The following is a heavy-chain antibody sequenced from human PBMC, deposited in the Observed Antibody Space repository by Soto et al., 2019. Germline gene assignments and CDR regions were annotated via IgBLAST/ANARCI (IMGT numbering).Heavy chain of an antibody. Sequence: NPSETVSLTCTVSGGSISSSDYYWSWIRQPPGKGLEWIGYIYYSGSTYYNPSLKSRVTISVDTSKNQFSLKLSSVTAADTAVYYCARDVEYYDILTGSNPSHYGMDVWGQGTTVTVSS. V-gene: IGHV4-30-4*01. CDR2: IYYSGST. D-gene: IGHD3-9*01. CDR1: GGSISSSDYY. J-gene: IGHJ6*02. CDR3: ARDVEYYDILTGSNPSHYGMDV.